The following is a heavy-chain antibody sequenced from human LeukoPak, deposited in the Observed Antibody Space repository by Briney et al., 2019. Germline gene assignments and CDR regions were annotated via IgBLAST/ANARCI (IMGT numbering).Heavy chain of an antibody. CDR2: INPSGGST. CDR3: ARDGPSYSSSPRGDY. V-gene: IGHV1-46*01. CDR1: GYTFTSYY. J-gene: IGHJ4*02. D-gene: IGHD6-13*01. Sequence: GASVKVSCKASGYTFTSYYMHWVRQAPGQGLEWMGIINPSGGSTSYALKFQGRVTMARDTSTSTVYMELSSLRSEDTAVYYCARDGPSYSSSPRGDYWGQGTLVTVSS.